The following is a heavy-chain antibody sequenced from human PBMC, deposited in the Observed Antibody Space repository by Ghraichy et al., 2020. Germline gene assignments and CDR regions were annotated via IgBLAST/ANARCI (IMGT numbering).Heavy chain of an antibody. V-gene: IGHV3-30*04. Sequence: GSLRLSCAASGFTFSSYAMHWVRPAPGKGLEWVAVLSYDGSNEYYADSVKGRFTISRDNSKNTLYLQMNSLRAEDTAVYYCARDSASRIDYYDSYGYWGQGTMVTVSS. CDR1: GFTFSSYA. J-gene: IGHJ4*02. CDR3: ARDSASRIDYYDSYGY. CDR2: LSYDGSNE. D-gene: IGHD3-22*01.